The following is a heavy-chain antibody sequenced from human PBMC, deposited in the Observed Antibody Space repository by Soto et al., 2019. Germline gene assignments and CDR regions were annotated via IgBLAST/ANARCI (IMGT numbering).Heavy chain of an antibody. CDR3: TSHLGELSFPRAFDI. D-gene: IGHD3-16*02. CDR2: IRSKTNSYAT. CDR1: GFPLGGPP. J-gene: IGHJ3*02. V-gene: IGHV3-73*01. Sequence: EVQLVESGGGLVQPGGSLKLPGEASGFPLGGPPWHGAAQVSGKGRGGVGRIRSKTNSYATAYAGPVKGRFTIPRDDSKNTAYLQMNSLKTEDTAVYYCTSHLGELSFPRAFDIWGQGTMVTVSS.